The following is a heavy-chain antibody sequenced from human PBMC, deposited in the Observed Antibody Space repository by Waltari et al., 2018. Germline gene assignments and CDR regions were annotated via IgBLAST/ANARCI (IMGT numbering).Heavy chain of an antibody. D-gene: IGHD6-6*01. Sequence: QVQLQQWGAGLLKPSETLSLTCAVYGGSFSGYYWSWIRQPPGKGLEWIGEINHSGSTNYNPVLKSRGTISVDTSKNQFSLKLSSVTAADTAVYYCARGIAARRIHTIKDYWGQGTLVTVSS. CDR1: GGSFSGYY. V-gene: IGHV4-34*01. CDR2: INHSGST. CDR3: ARGIAARRIHTIKDY. J-gene: IGHJ4*02.